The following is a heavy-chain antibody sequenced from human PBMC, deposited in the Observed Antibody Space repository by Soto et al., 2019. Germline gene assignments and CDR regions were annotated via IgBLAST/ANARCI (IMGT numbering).Heavy chain of an antibody. J-gene: IGHJ3*02. Sequence: EVQLLESGGGLVQPGGSLRLSCAASGFTFSSYAMNWVRQAPGKGLEWVSAISGSGGSTYYADSVKGRFTISRASSKNTLYRQMNSLRAEYTAVYYCAKGNSWSPALFRDIWGQGTMVTVSS. CDR3: AKGNSWSPALFRDI. CDR2: ISGSGGST. CDR1: GFTFSSYA. V-gene: IGHV3-23*01. D-gene: IGHD2-21*01.